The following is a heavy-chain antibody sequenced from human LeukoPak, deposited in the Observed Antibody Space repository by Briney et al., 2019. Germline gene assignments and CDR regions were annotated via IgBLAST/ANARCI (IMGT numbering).Heavy chain of an antibody. CDR1: GGSISSSSYY. CDR3: ARNRLYYSSTSCYKGGFDY. D-gene: IGHD2-2*02. V-gene: IGHV4-39*07. CDR2: IYYSGST. Sequence: SETLSLTCNVSGGSISSSSYYWGWVRQPPGKGLEWIGSIYYSGSTYYNPSLKSRVTISVDTSKNQFSLKLSSVTAADTAVYYCARNRLYYSSTSCYKGGFDYWGQGTLVTVSS. J-gene: IGHJ4*02.